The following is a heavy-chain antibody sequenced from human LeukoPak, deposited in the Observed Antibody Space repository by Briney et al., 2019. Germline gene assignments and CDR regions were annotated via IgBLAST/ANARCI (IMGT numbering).Heavy chain of an antibody. CDR1: GYIFTNSW. V-gene: IGHV5-51*01. CDR2: IYPGDSDT. Sequence: GESLKISCKTSGYIFTNSWIGWVRQEPGKGLEWMGIIYPGDSDTRYSPSFQGQVTISADKSISTAYLQWSSLKASDTAMYYCARKRDHLWDYWGQGTLVTVSS. D-gene: IGHD3-10*01. J-gene: IGHJ4*02. CDR3: ARKRDHLWDY.